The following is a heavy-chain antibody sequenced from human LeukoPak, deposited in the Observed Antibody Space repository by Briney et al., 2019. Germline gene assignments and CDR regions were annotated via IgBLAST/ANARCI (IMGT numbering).Heavy chain of an antibody. D-gene: IGHD5-12*01. V-gene: IGHV4-31*03. Sequence: SETLSLTCTVSGGSISSGGYYWSWIRQHPGKGLEWIGYIFYSGSTYCNPSLKSRVTISVDTSKNQFSLKMSSVTAADTAVYYCARGLDVVAEDYWGQGTLVTVSS. CDR2: IFYSGST. CDR3: ARGLDVVAEDY. CDR1: GGSISSGGYY. J-gene: IGHJ4*02.